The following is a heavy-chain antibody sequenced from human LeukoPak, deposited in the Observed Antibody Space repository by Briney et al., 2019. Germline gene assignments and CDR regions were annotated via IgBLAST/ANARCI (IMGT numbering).Heavy chain of an antibody. CDR2: IKQDVTEK. Sequence: GGSLRLSCAASGFTFSSYWMSWVRQAPGKGLEWVAYIKQDVTEKYYVDSVKGRFSISRDNAKNSLYLQMNSLRAEDTAVYYCARGTGTGWRFDFWGQGTLVTVSS. V-gene: IGHV3-7*01. CDR1: GFTFSSYW. CDR3: ARGTGTGWRFDF. D-gene: IGHD3/OR15-3a*01. J-gene: IGHJ4*02.